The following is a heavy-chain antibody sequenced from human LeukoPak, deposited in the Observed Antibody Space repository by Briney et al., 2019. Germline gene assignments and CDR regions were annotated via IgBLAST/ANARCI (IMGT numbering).Heavy chain of an antibody. CDR1: GFTFSSYS. D-gene: IGHD3-22*01. Sequence: GGSLRLSCAASGFTFSSYSMNWVRQAPGKGLEWVSSISSSSSYIYYADSVKGRFTISRDNAKNSLYLQMNSLRSEDTAVYYCARRRLASRGYNDAFDIWGQGTMVTVSS. J-gene: IGHJ3*02. CDR3: ARRRLASRGYNDAFDI. CDR2: ISSSSSYI. V-gene: IGHV3-21*01.